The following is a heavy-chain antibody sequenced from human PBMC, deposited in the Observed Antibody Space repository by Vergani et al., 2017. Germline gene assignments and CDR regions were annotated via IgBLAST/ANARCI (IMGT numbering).Heavy chain of an antibody. V-gene: IGHV1-69-2*01. CDR3: ATPQTVTTGGMEV. Sequence: EVHLVQSGDEVKKPGATMKISCKVSGYTFTDHYMHWVKQAPGKGLEWMGLVDPEDGETIYAEKFKGRVTIAADTSTDTAHLELSSLRSEDTAVYYCATPQTVTTGGMEVWGQXP. J-gene: IGHJ6*02. CDR1: GYTFTDHY. CDR2: VDPEDGET. D-gene: IGHD4-17*01.